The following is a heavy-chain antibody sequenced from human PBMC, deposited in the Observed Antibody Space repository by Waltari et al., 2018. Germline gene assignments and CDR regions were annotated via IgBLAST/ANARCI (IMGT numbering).Heavy chain of an antibody. CDR3: AGIRRGFWFFDL. CDR1: GMTFTTYS. CDR2: VSGDRGYI. D-gene: IGHD3-10*01. Sequence: EVQLVESGGGLVQPGGSLRLSCAASGMTFTTYSMNWVRQAPGKGLDWISYVSGDRGYIYYADSVRGRFTISRDNAQNSMYLQMNNLRADDTAVYYCAGIRRGFWFFDLWGRGTLVTVSS. V-gene: IGHV3-48*04. J-gene: IGHJ2*01.